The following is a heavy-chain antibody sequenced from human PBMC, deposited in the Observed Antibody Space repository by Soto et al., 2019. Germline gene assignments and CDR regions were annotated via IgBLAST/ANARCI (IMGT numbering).Heavy chain of an antibody. J-gene: IGHJ4*02. D-gene: IGHD1-26*01. V-gene: IGHV3-48*03. CDR3: AGGIMYTGSYQD. Sequence: EVPLVESGGGLVQPGGSLRLSCAAYGFTFSSYEMAWVRQAPGKGLQWVSYISDSGSAIHYADSVKGRFTISRDNAKDSLFLQMNSLRDEDTAVYYCAGGIMYTGSYQDWGQGTLVTVSS. CDR1: GFTFSSYE. CDR2: ISDSGSAI.